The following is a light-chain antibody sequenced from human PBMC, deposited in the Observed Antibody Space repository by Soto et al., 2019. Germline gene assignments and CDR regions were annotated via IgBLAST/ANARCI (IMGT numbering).Light chain of an antibody. CDR3: SSYTSSSTPYVV. CDR1: SSDVGGYNY. V-gene: IGLV2-14*01. CDR2: DVS. Sequence: QSVLTQPASVSGSPGQSITISCTGTSSDVGGYNYVSWYQQHPGKAPKLIIYDVSNRPSGVSNRFSGSKSGNTASLTISGLQAEDEADYYCSSYTSSSTPYVVFGGGTKVTVL. J-gene: IGLJ2*01.